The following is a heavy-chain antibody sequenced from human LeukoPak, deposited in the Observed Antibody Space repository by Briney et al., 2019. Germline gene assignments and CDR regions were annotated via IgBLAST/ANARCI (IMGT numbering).Heavy chain of an antibody. CDR1: GFTFSSYA. D-gene: IGHD6-13*01. V-gene: IGHV3-30-3*01. J-gene: IGHJ4*02. Sequence: GSLRLSRAASGFTFSSYAMHWVRQAPGKRLEWVAVISYDGSNKYYADSVKGRFTISRDNSKNTLYLQMNSLRAEDTAVYYCARAAYSSSWYYFDYWGQGTLVTVSS. CDR3: ARAAYSSSWYYFDY. CDR2: ISYDGSNK.